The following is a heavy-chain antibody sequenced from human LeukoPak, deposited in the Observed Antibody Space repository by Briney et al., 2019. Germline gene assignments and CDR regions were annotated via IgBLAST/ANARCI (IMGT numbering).Heavy chain of an antibody. CDR1: GFSFSRYS. J-gene: IGHJ4*02. CDR3: ASQIAVAGTALDY. D-gene: IGHD6-19*01. V-gene: IGHV3-66*04. CDR2: IYSGGSA. Sequence: GGSLRLSCAASGFSFSRYSLSWVRQAPGKGLEWVSVIYSGGSAYYADSVKGRFTISRDNSKNTLYLQMNSLRAEDTAVYYCASQIAVAGTALDYWGQGTLVTVSS.